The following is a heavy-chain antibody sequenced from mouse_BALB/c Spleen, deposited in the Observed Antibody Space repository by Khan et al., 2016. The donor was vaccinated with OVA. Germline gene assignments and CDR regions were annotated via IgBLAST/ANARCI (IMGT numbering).Heavy chain of an antibody. D-gene: IGHD1-1*01. CDR2: IDPSKSET. V-gene: IGHV1S127*01. J-gene: IGHJ3*01. CDR3: ARGGYGSPFAY. Sequence: QVRLQQSGPELVRPGASVKMSCKASGYTFSSFWIHWVKQRPGQGLEWIGMIDPSKSETRLNQKFKDKATLNVDKSSNTAYMQLSRLTSEDAAVYYCARGGYGSPFAYWGQGTLVTVSA. CDR1: GYTFSSFW.